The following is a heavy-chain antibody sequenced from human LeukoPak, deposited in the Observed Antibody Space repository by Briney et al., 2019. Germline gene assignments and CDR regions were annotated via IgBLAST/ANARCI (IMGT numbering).Heavy chain of an antibody. CDR1: GFTFSNYA. Sequence: GGSLRLSCAASGFTFSNYAMSWVRQAPGKGLEWVSGLSGSGGSPYYADSVKGRFTISRDNFKNTLYLQMNSLRAEDTAVYYCAKGGGGDFPFDYWGQGTLVTVSS. J-gene: IGHJ4*02. D-gene: IGHD2-21*02. V-gene: IGHV3-23*01. CDR2: LSGSGGSP. CDR3: AKGGGGDFPFDY.